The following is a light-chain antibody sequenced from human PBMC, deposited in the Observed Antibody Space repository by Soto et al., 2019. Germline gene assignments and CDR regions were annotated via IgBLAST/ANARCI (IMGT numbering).Light chain of an antibody. Sequence: QPASVSGSPGQSITISCTGTSSDVGDYNYVSWYQQHPGKAPKLMIYDVSNRPSGVSNRFSGSKSGNTASLTISGLQAEDEADYYCTSYTSSSTYVFGTGTKLTVL. J-gene: IGLJ1*01. CDR2: DVS. CDR3: TSYTSSSTYV. CDR1: SSDVGDYNY. V-gene: IGLV2-14*01.